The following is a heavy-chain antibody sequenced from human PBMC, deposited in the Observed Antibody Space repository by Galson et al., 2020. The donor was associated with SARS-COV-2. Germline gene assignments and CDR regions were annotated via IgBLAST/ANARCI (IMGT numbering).Heavy chain of an antibody. V-gene: IGHV4-31*03. CDR3: ARGPSDSSGYYIDY. CDR2: IYYSGST. Sequence: SETLSLTCTVSGGSISSGGYYWSWIRQHPGKGLEWIGYIYYSGSTYYNPSLKSRVTISVDTSKNQFSLKLSSVTAADTAVYYCARGPSDSSGYYIDYWGQGTLVTVSS. CDR1: GGSISSGGYY. D-gene: IGHD3-22*01. J-gene: IGHJ4*02.